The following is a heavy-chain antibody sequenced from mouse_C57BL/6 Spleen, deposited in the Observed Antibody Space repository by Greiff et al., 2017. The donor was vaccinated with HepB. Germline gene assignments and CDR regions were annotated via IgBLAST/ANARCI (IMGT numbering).Heavy chain of an antibody. Sequence: QVTLKESGPGILQSSQSLSLTCSFSGFSLSTSGMGVSWIRQPSGKGLEWLAHIYWDDDKRYNPSLKSRLTISKDTSRNQVFLKITSVDTADTATYCCARRAGGYYFDYWGQGTTLTVSS. J-gene: IGHJ2*01. CDR1: GFSLSTSGMG. V-gene: IGHV8-12*01. CDR3: ARRAGGYYFDY. CDR2: IYWDDDK. D-gene: IGHD4-1*01.